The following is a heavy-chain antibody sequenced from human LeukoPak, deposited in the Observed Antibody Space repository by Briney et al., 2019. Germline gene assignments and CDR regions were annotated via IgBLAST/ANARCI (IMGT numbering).Heavy chain of an antibody. V-gene: IGHV3-30*18. CDR1: RLTSISYC. CDR2: ISYDGSNK. D-gene: IGHD6-19*01. J-gene: IGHJ4*02. Sequence: GGSLRLSSAAARLTSISYCTHWVRQAPGKGLEWVAVISYDGSNKFYADSVKGRFTISRDNSKNTLYLQMNSLRAEDTAVYYCAKAGYSNAWRNSDYWGQGTLVTVSS. CDR3: AKAGYSNAWRNSDY.